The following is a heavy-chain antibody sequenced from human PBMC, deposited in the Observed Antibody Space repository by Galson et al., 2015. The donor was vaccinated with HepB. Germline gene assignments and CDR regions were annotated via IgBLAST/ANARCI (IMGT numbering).Heavy chain of an antibody. D-gene: IGHD4-11*01. J-gene: IGHJ5*02. CDR1: GGSISSGDYY. CDR2: TYYSGST. V-gene: IGHV4-30-4*01. Sequence: TLSLTCTVSGGSISSGDYYWSWIRQPPGKGLEWIGYTYYSGSTYYNPSLKSRVTISVDSSKNQFSLKLSSVTAADTAVYYCAPMTTVTTFDEAWIDPWGQGTLVTVSS. CDR3: APMTTVTTFDEAWIDP.